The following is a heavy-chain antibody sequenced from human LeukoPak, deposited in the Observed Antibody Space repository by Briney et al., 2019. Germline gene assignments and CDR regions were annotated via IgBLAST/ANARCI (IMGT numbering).Heavy chain of an antibody. V-gene: IGHV3-21*01. CDR2: IGSSGGYM. CDR1: GFTFNTYS. D-gene: IGHD3-10*01. CDR3: ARLNTYYYGSGSNNYYYYYMDV. J-gene: IGHJ6*03. Sequence: GGSLRLSCEASGFTFNTYSMNWARQAPGKGLEWVSSIGSSGGYMFYADSVKGRFIISRDNAKNSLYLQMNSLRAEDTAVYYCARLNTYYYGSGSNNYYYYYMDVWGKGTTVTISS.